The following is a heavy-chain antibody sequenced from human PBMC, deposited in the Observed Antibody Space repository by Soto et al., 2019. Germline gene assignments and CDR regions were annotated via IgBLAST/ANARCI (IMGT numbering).Heavy chain of an antibody. CDR2: IWYDGSNK. CDR3: ARGYYDSSGYWTGALDI. Sequence: GGSLRLSCAASGFTFSSYGMHWVRQAPGKGLEWVAVIWYDGSNKYYADSVKGRFTISRDNSKNTLYLQMNSLRAEDTAVYYCARGYYDSSGYWTGALDIWGQGTMVTVSS. V-gene: IGHV3-33*01. J-gene: IGHJ3*02. D-gene: IGHD3-22*01. CDR1: GFTFSSYG.